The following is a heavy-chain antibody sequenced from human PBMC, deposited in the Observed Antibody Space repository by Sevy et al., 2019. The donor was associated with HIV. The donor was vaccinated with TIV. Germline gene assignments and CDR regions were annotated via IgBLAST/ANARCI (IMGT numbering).Heavy chain of an antibody. V-gene: IGHV1-69*06. CDR3: ARGPYYDSSGPFDY. CDR1: GGTFSSYA. Sequence: ASVKVSCKASGGTFSSYAISWVRQAPGQGLEWMGGIIPIFGTANYAQKFQGRVTITADKSTSTAYMELGSLRSEDTAVYYCARGPYYDSSGPFDYWGQGTLVTVSS. J-gene: IGHJ4*02. CDR2: IIPIFGTA. D-gene: IGHD3-22*01.